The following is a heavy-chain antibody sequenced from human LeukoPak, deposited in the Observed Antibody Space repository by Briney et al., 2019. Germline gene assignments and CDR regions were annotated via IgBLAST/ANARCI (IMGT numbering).Heavy chain of an antibody. CDR2: IKQDGSEK. CDR1: GFTFSSYW. Sequence: PGGSLRLSCAASGFTFSSYWMSWVRQAPGKGLEWVANIKQDGSEKYYVDSVKGRFTISRDNAKNLLYLQMNSLRAEDTAVYYCARVGKSSWYPDDAFDIWGQGTMVTVSS. CDR3: ARVGKSSWYPDDAFDI. J-gene: IGHJ3*02. D-gene: IGHD6-13*01. V-gene: IGHV3-7*01.